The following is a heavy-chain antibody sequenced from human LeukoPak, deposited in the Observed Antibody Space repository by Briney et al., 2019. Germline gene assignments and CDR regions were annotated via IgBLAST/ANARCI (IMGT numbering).Heavy chain of an antibody. J-gene: IGHJ4*02. Sequence: ASVKVSCKASEYTFTGCYIHWVRQAPGEGLDWMGWINPNSGATNYAQSFQGRVTMTRGTSISTAYMELSRLRSDDTAVYYCARDRNPQIVEVPGALFGLFDYWGQGTLVTVSS. CDR2: INPNSGAT. D-gene: IGHD2-2*01. V-gene: IGHV1-2*02. CDR3: ARDRNPQIVEVPGALFGLFDY. CDR1: EYTFTGCY.